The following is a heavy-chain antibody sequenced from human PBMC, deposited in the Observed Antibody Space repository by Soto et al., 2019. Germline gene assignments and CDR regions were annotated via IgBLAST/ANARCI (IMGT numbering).Heavy chain of an antibody. CDR2: ISSSGSTI. Sequence: PGGSPRLPGAASRFTFRPSPMNWLRQAPGKGLEWVSYISSSGSTIKYADSVEGRFTISRDNAKNSLFLQMTSLRDEDTAIYYCAGSYLPTPYNFFDPWGQGTLVTVSS. V-gene: IGHV3-48*03. CDR3: AGSYLPTPYNFFDP. CDR1: RFTFRPSP. D-gene: IGHD1-1*01. J-gene: IGHJ5*02.